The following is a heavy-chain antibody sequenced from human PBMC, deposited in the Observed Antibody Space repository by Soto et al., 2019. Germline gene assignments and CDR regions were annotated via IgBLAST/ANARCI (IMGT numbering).Heavy chain of an antibody. CDR1: SCNIKCYH. Sequence: WVSLRLSCEASSCNIKCYHMSWVRQAPAQGLEWVSTISSSGDRTYYADSVKCRLTPSRDNFQNSLYLQMNSLRVEDTAVYYCAKVGYYGSGSPLGRGYWGQGTLVTVSS. V-gene: IGHV3-23*01. CDR2: ISSSGDRT. D-gene: IGHD3-10*01. CDR3: AKVGYYGSGSPLGRGY. J-gene: IGHJ4*02.